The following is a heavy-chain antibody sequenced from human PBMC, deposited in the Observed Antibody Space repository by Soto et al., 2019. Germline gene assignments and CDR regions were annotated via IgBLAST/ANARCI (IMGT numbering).Heavy chain of an antibody. V-gene: IGHV3-15*01. Sequence: GGSLRLSCAASGFTFSNDWMTWVRQAPGKGLEWIGRIKSKRDGGTIDDAAPVRGRFTISRDDSTNTLYLQMNNLKTEDTAIYYCTRGATSGTFYDYWGQGTLVTVSS. CDR1: GFTFSNDW. D-gene: IGHD6-13*01. CDR2: IKSKRDGGTI. CDR3: TRGATSGTFYDY. J-gene: IGHJ4*02.